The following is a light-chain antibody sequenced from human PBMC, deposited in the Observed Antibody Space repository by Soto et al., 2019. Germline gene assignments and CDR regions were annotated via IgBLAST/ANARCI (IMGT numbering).Light chain of an antibody. CDR2: GAS. V-gene: IGKV1-5*01. CDR1: QSVSIW. J-gene: IGKJ1*01. Sequence: DIQMTQSPSTLSASVGDRVTFTCRASQSVSIWLAWYQQKPGKAPKLLISGASTLESGVPSRFSGSGSGTEFTLTISSLQPDDFATYYCQQYTNYLTFGQGTKV. CDR3: QQYTNYLT.